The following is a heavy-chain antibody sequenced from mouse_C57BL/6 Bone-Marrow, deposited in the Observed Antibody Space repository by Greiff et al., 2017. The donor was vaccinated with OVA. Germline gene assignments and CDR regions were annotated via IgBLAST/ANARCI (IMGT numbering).Heavy chain of an antibody. CDR2: IDPSDSYT. V-gene: IGHV1-69*01. CDR3: ARNYMRAWFAY. Sequence: VQLQQSGAELVMPGASVKLSCKASGYTFTSYWMHWVKQRPGQGLEWIGEIDPSDSYTNYNQKFKGKSTLTVDKSSSTAYMQLSSLTSEDSAVYYCARNYMRAWFAYWGQGTLVTVSA. D-gene: IGHD2-12*01. J-gene: IGHJ3*01. CDR1: GYTFTSYW.